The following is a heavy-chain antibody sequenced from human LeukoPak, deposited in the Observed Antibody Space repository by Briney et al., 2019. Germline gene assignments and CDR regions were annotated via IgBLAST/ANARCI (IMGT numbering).Heavy chain of an antibody. CDR1: GFNFGNYG. Sequence: GGSLRLSCAASGFNFGNYGMNWVRQAPGQGLEWVSGIRASGRTTDYADSVKGRFTISRDTSKNTLHLQMNSLRAEDTAVYYCAKAPVTTCRGAFCYPFDYWGLGTLVTVSS. J-gene: IGHJ4*02. D-gene: IGHD2-15*01. V-gene: IGHV3-23*01. CDR2: IRASGRTT. CDR3: AKAPVTTCRGAFCYPFDY.